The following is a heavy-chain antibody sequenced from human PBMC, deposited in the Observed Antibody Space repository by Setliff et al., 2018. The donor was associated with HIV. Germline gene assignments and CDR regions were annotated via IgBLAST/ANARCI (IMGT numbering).Heavy chain of an antibody. J-gene: IGHJ3*02. V-gene: IGHV4-39*07. CDR2: IRHSGTT. CDR1: AGSFTSSSYF. Sequence: ASETLSLTCNVSAGSFTSSSYFWGWIRLPPGKGLEWIADIRHSGTTYYNPSLKSRVTISVDTSKNQFSLELGSVTAADTALYYCARVREGPTSRRAFDIWGQGTMVTVSS. CDR3: ARVREGPTSRRAFDI. D-gene: IGHD1-1*01.